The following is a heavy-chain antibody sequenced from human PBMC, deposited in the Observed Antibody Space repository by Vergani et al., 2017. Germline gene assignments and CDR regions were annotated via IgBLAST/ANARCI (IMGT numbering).Heavy chain of an antibody. V-gene: IGHV3-30-3*01. CDR1: GFTFSSYA. CDR3: ARPCSSTSCPRYYYYYMDV. J-gene: IGHJ6*03. CDR2: ISYDGSNK. D-gene: IGHD2-2*01. Sequence: QVQLVESGGGVVQPGRSLRLSCAASGFTFSSYAMHWVRQAPGKGLEWVAVISYDGSNKYYADSVKGRFTISRDNSKNTLYLQMNSLRAEDTAVYYCARPCSSTSCPRYYYYYMDVWGKGTTVTVSS.